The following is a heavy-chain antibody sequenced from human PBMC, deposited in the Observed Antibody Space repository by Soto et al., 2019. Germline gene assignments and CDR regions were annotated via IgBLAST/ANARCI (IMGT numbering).Heavy chain of an antibody. Sequence: QVQLVQSGAEVKKPGSSVKVSCKASGGTFSSYAISWVRQAPGQGLEWMGGIIPIFGTANYAQKFQGRVTITEDETTGTDYTELSNLGSEDTAVYYCARGSGDVYPPRIDYWGQGTLVTVSS. V-gene: IGHV1-69*01. D-gene: IGHD2-15*01. J-gene: IGHJ4*02. CDR3: ARGSGDVYPPRIDY. CDR2: IIPIFGTA. CDR1: GGTFSSYA.